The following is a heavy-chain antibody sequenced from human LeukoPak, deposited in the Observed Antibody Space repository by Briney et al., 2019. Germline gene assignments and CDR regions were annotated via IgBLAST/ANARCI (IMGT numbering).Heavy chain of an antibody. J-gene: IGHJ3*02. V-gene: IGHV1-69*04. CDR2: IIPILGIA. D-gene: IGHD3-22*01. CDR1: GGTFSSYA. CDR3: ARNYDSSGIDAFDI. Sequence: ASVKVPCKASGGTFSSYAISWARQAPGQGLEWMGRIIPILGIANYAQKFQGRVTITADKSTSTAYMELSSLRSEDTAVYYCARNYDSSGIDAFDIWGQGTMVTVSS.